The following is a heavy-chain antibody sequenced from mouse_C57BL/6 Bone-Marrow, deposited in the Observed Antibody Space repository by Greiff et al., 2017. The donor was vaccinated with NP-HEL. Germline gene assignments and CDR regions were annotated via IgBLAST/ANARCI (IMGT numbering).Heavy chain of an antibody. CDR3: ASSYYYGHRYFDV. J-gene: IGHJ1*03. V-gene: IGHV1-54*01. Sequence: VQLQQSGAELVRPGTSVKVSCKASGYAFTNYLIEWVKQRPGQGLEWIGVINPGSGGTNYNEKFKGKATLPVGKSSSTAYMQLSSLKSEDSAVYFCASSYYYGHRYFDVWGTGTTVTVSS. CDR2: INPGSGGT. D-gene: IGHD1-1*01. CDR1: GYAFTNYL.